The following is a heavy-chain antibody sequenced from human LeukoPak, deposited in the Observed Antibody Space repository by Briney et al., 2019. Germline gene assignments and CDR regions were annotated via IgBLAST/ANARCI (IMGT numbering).Heavy chain of an antibody. Sequence: GGSLRLSCAASGFTFSSHSMNWVRQAPGKGLEWVSSISSSSSYIYYADSVKGRFTISRDNAKNSLYLQMNSLRAEDTAVYYCARLQRVVPAAKVIAIPYYFDYWGQGTLVTVSS. V-gene: IGHV3-21*01. CDR1: GFTFSSHS. J-gene: IGHJ4*02. CDR2: ISSSSSYI. D-gene: IGHD2-2*01. CDR3: ARLQRVVPAAKVIAIPYYFDY.